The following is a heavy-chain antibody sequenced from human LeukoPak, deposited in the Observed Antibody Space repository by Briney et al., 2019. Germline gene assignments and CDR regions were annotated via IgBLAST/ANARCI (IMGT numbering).Heavy chain of an antibody. CDR1: GFTFSSHA. Sequence: GGSLRLSCAASGFTFSSHAMHWVRHAPGKGLEWVSGISWNSGSIGYADSVKGRFTISRDNAKNSLYLQMNSLRAEDTALYYCAKEGVYSSGWYYFDYWGQGTLVTVSS. CDR2: ISWNSGSI. D-gene: IGHD6-19*01. CDR3: AKEGVYSSGWYYFDY. J-gene: IGHJ4*02. V-gene: IGHV3-9*01.